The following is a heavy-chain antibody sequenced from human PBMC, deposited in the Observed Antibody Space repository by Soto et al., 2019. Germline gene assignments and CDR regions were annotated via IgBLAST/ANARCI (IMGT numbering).Heavy chain of an antibody. J-gene: IGHJ6*02. CDR3: AKDRVYYGSGSSPHTL. V-gene: IGHV3-23*01. D-gene: IGHD3-10*01. Sequence: GGSLRLSCAASGFTFSSYAMSWVRQAPGKGLEWVSAISGSGGSTYYADSVKGRFTISRDNSKNTLYLQMNSLRAEDTAVYYCAKDRVYYGSGSSPHTLWGQGTTVTVSS. CDR2: ISGSGGST. CDR1: GFTFSSYA.